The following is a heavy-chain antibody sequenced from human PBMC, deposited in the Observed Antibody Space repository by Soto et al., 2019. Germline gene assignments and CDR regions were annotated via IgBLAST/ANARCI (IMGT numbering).Heavy chain of an antibody. V-gene: IGHV4-61*01. CDR2: IYYSGST. J-gene: IGHJ4*02. D-gene: IGHD5-18*01. CDR1: GGSVSSGSYY. CDR3: AREGEGYSYDY. Sequence: SETLSLTCTVSGGSVSSGSYYWSWIRQPPGKGLEWIGYIYYSGSTNYNPSLKSRVTISVDTSKNQFSLKLSSVTAADTAVYYCAREGEGYSYDYWGQGTLVTVSS.